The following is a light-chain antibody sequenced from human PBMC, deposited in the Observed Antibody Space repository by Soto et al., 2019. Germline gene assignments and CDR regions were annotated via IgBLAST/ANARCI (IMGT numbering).Light chain of an antibody. CDR1: QIVRSSY. J-gene: IGKJ5*01. CDR2: RAS. CDR3: QQYDNLPTFT. Sequence: EIVLTQSPGTLSLSPGERATLSCRASQIVRSSYLSWYQQKPGQAPRLLIYRASTGATGIPARFSGSGSGTDFNFTISSLQHEDIAKYYCQQYDNLPTFTCGQATRLEI. V-gene: IGKV3D-7*01.